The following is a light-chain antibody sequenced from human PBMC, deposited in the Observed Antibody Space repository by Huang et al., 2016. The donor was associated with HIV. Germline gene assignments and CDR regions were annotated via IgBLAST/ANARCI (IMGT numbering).Light chain of an antibody. CDR3: MQTLKTPPYT. CDR1: QSLLHSNGDNY. Sequence: DVVMTQSPLSLPVNPGEPASISCRSSQSLLHSNGDNYLNWYMQKPGQSPQLLIYLTSNRAYGVPDRLNGSGSDTDFTLKINRVEAADVGVYYCMQTLKTPPYTFGQGTKLEIK. CDR2: LTS. J-gene: IGKJ2*01. V-gene: IGKV2-28*01.